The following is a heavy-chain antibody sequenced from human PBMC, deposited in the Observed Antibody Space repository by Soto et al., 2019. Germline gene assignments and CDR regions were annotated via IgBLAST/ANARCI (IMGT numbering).Heavy chain of an antibody. CDR2: IWYDGTNK. CDR3: ARDRSPYNYYGLDV. V-gene: IGHV3-33*01. Sequence: QVQLVESGGGVVQPGRSLRLSCAASGFTFSSYGMHWVRQAPGKGLEWVAVIWYDGTNKDYVDSVKGRLNISRDNSKNSLYLQINSLRAEDTAVYYCARDRSPYNYYGLDVWGQGTTVTVSS. D-gene: IGHD1-1*01. CDR1: GFTFSSYG. J-gene: IGHJ6*02.